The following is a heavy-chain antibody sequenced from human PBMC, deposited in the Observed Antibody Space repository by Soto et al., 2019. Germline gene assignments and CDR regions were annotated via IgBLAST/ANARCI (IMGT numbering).Heavy chain of an antibody. D-gene: IGHD5-12*01. CDR1: GGSISSGDYY. CDR2: IYYSGST. J-gene: IGHJ6*02. V-gene: IGHV4-30-4*01. Sequence: QVQLQESGPGLVKPSQTLSLTCTVSGGSISSGDYYWSWIRQPPGKGLEWIGYIYYSGSTYYNPSLKSRVTISVDTSKNQFSLKLSSVTAADTAVYYCARVWGYSGYDSYHYYGMDVWGQGTTVTVSS. CDR3: ARVWGYSGYDSYHYYGMDV.